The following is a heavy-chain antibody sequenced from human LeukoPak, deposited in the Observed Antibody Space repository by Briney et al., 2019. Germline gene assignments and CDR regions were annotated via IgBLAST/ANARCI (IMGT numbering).Heavy chain of an antibody. Sequence: PGGSLTLSCAASGFTLSDYSMNWVRQAPGKGLEWVSSISSSSNYIYYADSVKGRFTISRDNAKNTVFLQLNSLRAEDTAVYFCARGGAFHAFDIWGQGTMFTVSS. J-gene: IGHJ3*02. CDR2: ISSSSNYI. CDR3: ARGGAFHAFDI. CDR1: GFTLSDYS. V-gene: IGHV3-21*01.